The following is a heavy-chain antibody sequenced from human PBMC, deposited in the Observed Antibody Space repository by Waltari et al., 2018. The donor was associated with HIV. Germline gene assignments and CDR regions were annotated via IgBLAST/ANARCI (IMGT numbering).Heavy chain of an antibody. CDR1: VFTFTSYG. CDR3: ARTPYDTSGYCFDY. Sequence: QVQLVESGGGVVMHGRSLTLSCQDSVFTFTSYGMHWVRQAPGKGLELLAVVWYDGKNKYYADSVKGRFTVSRDNSKNTLFLQMNSLRVDDTAVYYCARTPYDTSGYCFDYWGQGTLVTVSS. J-gene: IGHJ4*02. CDR2: VWYDGKNK. V-gene: IGHV3-33*08. D-gene: IGHD3-22*01.